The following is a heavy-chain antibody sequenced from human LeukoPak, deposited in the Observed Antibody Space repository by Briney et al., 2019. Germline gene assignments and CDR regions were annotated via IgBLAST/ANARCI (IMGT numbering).Heavy chain of an antibody. CDR2: IKQDGSEK. J-gene: IGHJ6*03. Sequence: GGSLRLSCEASGLTFNKYWMTWVRQAPGKGLEWVANIKQDGSEKNYVDSVKGRFTISRDNAKNSLYLQMNSLRAEDTAVYYCARDPYSGNYGNYYYYYMDVWGKGTTVTISS. V-gene: IGHV3-7*01. D-gene: IGHD1-26*01. CDR1: GLTFNKYW. CDR3: ARDPYSGNYGNYYYYYMDV.